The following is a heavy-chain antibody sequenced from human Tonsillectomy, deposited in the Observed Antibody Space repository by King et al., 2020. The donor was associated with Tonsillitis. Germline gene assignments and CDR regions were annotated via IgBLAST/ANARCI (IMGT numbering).Heavy chain of an antibody. Sequence: VQLVESGGGLVQPGGSLRLSCAASGFTFSSYAMSWVRQAPGKGLEWVSAISGSGGSTYYADSVKGGFTISRDNSKTTLCLQMNSLRAEDTAVYYCAKDYMTTVTTSGYDYYYGMDVWGQGTTVTVSS. CDR2: ISGSGGST. J-gene: IGHJ6*02. V-gene: IGHV3-23*04. D-gene: IGHD4-17*01. CDR1: GFTFSSYA. CDR3: AKDYMTTVTTSGYDYYYGMDV.